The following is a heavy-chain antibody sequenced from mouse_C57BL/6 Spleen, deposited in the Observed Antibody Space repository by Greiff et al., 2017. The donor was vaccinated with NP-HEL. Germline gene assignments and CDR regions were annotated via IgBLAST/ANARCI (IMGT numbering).Heavy chain of an antibody. D-gene: IGHD1-1*01. CDR3: ARSNGSSSYFDY. J-gene: IGHJ2*01. CDR1: GFNIKNTY. V-gene: IGHV14-3*01. Sequence: EVKLVESVAELVRPGASVKLSCTASGFNIKNTYMHWVKQRPEQGLEWIGRIDPANGNTKYAPKFQGKATITADTSSNTAYLQLSSLTSEDTAIYYCARSNGSSSYFDYWGQGTTLTVSS. CDR2: IDPANGNT.